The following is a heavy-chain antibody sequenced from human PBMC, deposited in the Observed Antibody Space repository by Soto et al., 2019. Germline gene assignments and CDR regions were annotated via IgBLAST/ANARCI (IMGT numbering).Heavy chain of an antibody. V-gene: IGHV3-48*02. J-gene: IGHJ6*02. CDR1: GVTFGRYS. D-gene: IGHD2-2*01. Sequence: GGSLRLSCGASGVTFGRYSMNWGRQAPGKGLEWGSYISSSSSTIYYADSVKGRFTISRDNAKNSLYPQMNSLRDEDTAVYYCARDDTEAHIVVVPAATGMDVWGQGTTVTVSS. CDR2: ISSSSSTI. CDR3: ARDDTEAHIVVVPAATGMDV.